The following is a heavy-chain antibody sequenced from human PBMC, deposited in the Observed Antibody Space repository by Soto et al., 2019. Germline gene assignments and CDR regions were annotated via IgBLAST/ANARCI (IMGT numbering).Heavy chain of an antibody. J-gene: IGHJ4*02. CDR3: ARHVFWRSYFDY. CDR2: IYYSGST. Sequence: QLQLQESGPGLVKPSETLSLTCTVSGSSISSSSYYWGWIRQPPGKGLEWIGSIYYSGSTYYNPSLKSRVTISVDTSKNQFSLKLSSVTAADTAVYYCARHVFWRSYFDYWGQGTLVTVSS. D-gene: IGHD3-3*01. CDR1: GSSISSSSYY. V-gene: IGHV4-39*01.